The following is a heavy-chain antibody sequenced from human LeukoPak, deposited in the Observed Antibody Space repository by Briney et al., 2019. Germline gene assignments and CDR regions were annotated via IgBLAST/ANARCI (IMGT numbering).Heavy chain of an antibody. CDR2: INPSGGST. J-gene: IGHJ6*03. Sequence: ASVKVSCKASGYTFTSYYMHWVRQAPGQGLEWMGIINPSGGSTGYAQKFQGRVTITRNTSISTAYMELSSLRSEDTAVYYCARGPGGFGESYYMDVWGKGTTVTVSS. CDR3: ARGPGGFGESYYMDV. CDR1: GYTFTSYY. D-gene: IGHD3-10*01. V-gene: IGHV1-46*01.